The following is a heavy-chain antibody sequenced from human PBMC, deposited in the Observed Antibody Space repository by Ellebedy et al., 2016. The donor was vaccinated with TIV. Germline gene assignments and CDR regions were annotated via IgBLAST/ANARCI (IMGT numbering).Heavy chain of an antibody. CDR1: GDSINSGDYY. D-gene: IGHD4-23*01. CDR2: IFYSGST. J-gene: IGHJ4*02. CDR3: ARAQAKGGNFNFDI. Sequence: SETLSLTCTVSGDSINSGDYYWSWIRQPPGKGLEWIGYIFYSGSTYYNPSLKRRVTISLDTSKNQFSLKLSSATAADTAVYYCARAQAKGGNFNFDIWGQGTQVTVSS. V-gene: IGHV4-30-4*01.